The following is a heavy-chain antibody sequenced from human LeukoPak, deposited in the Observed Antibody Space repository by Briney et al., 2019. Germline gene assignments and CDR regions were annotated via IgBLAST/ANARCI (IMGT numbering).Heavy chain of an antibody. CDR1: GFNVSSNY. Sequence: PGGSLRLSCAASGFNVSSNYMTWVRQAPGKGLAWVSVIYSGGNTYYADSVKGRFTISRDNSKNTLYLQMNSLRAEDTAVYYCAGRGFGGYGALHWGHGTLVTVSS. D-gene: IGHD5-12*01. V-gene: IGHV3-53*01. CDR2: IYSGGNT. CDR3: AGRGFGGYGALH. J-gene: IGHJ4*01.